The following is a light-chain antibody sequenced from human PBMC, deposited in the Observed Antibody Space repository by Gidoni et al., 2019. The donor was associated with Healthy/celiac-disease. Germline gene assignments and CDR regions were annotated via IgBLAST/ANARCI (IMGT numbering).Light chain of an antibody. Sequence: QSVLTQPPSASGTPGQRVTISCSGSSSNIGSNTVHWYQQLPGTAPKLLIYGNNQRPSGVPDRFSGSKSGTSASLAISGLQSEDEADYYCAAWDDSLNGWVFGGGTKLTVL. V-gene: IGLV1-44*01. CDR1: SSNIGSNT. CDR2: GNN. J-gene: IGLJ3*02. CDR3: AAWDDSLNGWV.